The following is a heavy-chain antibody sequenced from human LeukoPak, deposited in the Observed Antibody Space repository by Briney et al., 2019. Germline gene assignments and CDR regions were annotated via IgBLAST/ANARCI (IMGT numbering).Heavy chain of an antibody. CDR2: ISYDGSNK. J-gene: IGHJ6*02. CDR3: AKILGGSSWYRAWVGYYYGMDV. CDR1: GFTFSSYG. V-gene: IGHV3-30*18. Sequence: GGSLRLSCAASGFTFSSYGMHWVRQAPGKGLEWVAVISYDGSNKYYADSVKGRFTISRDNSKNTLYLQMNSLRAEDTAVYYCAKILGGSSWYRAWVGYYYGMDVWGQGTTVTASS. D-gene: IGHD6-13*01.